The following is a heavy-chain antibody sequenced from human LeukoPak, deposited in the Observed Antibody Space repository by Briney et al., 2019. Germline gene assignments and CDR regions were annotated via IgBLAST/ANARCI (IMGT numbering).Heavy chain of an antibody. CDR2: ISSSSSTI. Sequence: PGGSLRLSCAASGFTFSSYSMNWVRQAPGKGLEWVSYISSSSSTIYYADSVKGRFTISRDNAKNSLYLQMNSLRAEDTAVYYCARDFRVFADALDIWGQGTMVTVSS. CDR1: GFTFSSYS. J-gene: IGHJ3*02. CDR3: ARDFRVFADALDI. V-gene: IGHV3-48*01.